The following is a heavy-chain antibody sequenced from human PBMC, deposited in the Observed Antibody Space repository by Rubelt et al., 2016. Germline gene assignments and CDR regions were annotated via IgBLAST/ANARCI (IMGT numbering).Heavy chain of an antibody. CDR2: IASVGSDYT. Sequence: QVHLVESGGGLVRPGGPLRLSCEASGFSFSDYYMSWIRQAPGKGLEWLSYIASVGSDYTSYADSVKGRFTISRDNAKNSLFLQMRSLRVDDTAVYYCARGNDYNSLRAFDIWGQGTMVTVSS. CDR3: ARGNDYNSLRAFDI. CDR1: GFSFSDYY. J-gene: IGHJ3*02. V-gene: IGHV3-11*05. D-gene: IGHD5-24*01.